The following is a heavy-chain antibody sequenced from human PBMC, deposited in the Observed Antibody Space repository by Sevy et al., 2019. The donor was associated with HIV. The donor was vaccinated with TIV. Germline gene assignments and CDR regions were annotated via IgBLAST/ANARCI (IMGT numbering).Heavy chain of an antibody. V-gene: IGHV4-61*01. Sequence: SETLSLTCSVSGASVSSGSFFWTWIRQAPGKGLEWIGYIYYSGSTNYNPSLKSRVTFSVDTSKNQFSLNLRSVTAADTAVYYCARDQAESSSTGGLDSWGPGALVTVSS. CDR1: GASVSSGSFF. CDR3: ARDQAESSSTGGLDS. CDR2: IYYSGST. D-gene: IGHD6-6*01. J-gene: IGHJ4*02.